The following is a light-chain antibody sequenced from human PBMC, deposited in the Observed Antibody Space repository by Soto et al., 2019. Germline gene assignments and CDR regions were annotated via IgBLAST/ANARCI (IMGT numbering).Light chain of an antibody. CDR1: SSDVGSYNL. CDR2: EVS. Sequence: SVLTQPASVSGSPGQSITISCTGTSSDVGSYNLVPWYQQHPGKAPKLMIYEVSKRPSGVSNRFSGSKSGNTASLTISGLQAEDEADYYCCSYAGSSTHYV. V-gene: IGLV2-23*02. CDR3: CSYAGSSTHYV. J-gene: IGLJ1*01.